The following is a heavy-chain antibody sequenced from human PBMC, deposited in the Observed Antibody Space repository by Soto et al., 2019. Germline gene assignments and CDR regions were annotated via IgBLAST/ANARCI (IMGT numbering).Heavy chain of an antibody. J-gene: IGHJ3*02. V-gene: IGHV2-26*01. CDR2: IFSNDEK. Sequence: QVTLKESGPELVKPTETLTLTCTVSGFSLSNGGMGVSWIRQPPGKALEWLAHIFSNDEKSYTTSLKSRLTISKETSKSQVVLTMNNMDPVDTGTYYCARTYYDILTDDAFDIWGQGTMVTVSS. CDR3: ARTYYDILTDDAFDI. D-gene: IGHD3-9*01. CDR1: GFSLSNGGMG.